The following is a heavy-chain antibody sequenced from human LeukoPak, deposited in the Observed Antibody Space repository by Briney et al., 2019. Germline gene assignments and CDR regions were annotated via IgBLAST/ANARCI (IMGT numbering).Heavy chain of an antibody. CDR1: GFTFSSYG. Sequence: GGSLRLSCAASGFTFSSYGMHWVRQAPGKGLEWVAVIWYDGSNKYYADSVKGRFTISRDNAKNSLSLQMNSLRAEDTALYYCARDVDANYWGQGTLVTVSS. CDR2: IWYDGSNK. CDR3: ARDVDANY. V-gene: IGHV3-33*01. D-gene: IGHD5-12*01. J-gene: IGHJ4*02.